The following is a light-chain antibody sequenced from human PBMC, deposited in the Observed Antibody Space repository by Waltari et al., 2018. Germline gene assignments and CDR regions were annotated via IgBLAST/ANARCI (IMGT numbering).Light chain of an antibody. CDR2: GAS. J-gene: IGKJ1*01. CDR1: QSVRRNF. CDR3: QQYGSSPQA. V-gene: IGKV3-20*01. Sequence: EIVLTQSPGTLSLSPGETAALSCRASQSVRRNFLAWYQQKPGQAPRLLIFGASNRATGIPDRFSGSGSETDFTLTVSRLEPEDFAVYYCQQYGSSPQAFGQGTKVEI.